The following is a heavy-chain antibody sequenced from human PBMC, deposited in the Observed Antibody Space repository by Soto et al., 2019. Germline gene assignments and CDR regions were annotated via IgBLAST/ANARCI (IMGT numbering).Heavy chain of an antibody. J-gene: IGHJ4*02. V-gene: IGHV3-9*01. CDR2: VSWISGSI. CDR3: AKAPEVGVRYCSNTGGHGFDY. Sequence: EVQLVESGGGLVQPGRSLRLSCAASGFTFDDYAMHWVRQAPGKGLEWVSGVSWISGSIGYADSVKGRITISRDNAKNALYLQMDSMRAEDTALYYCAKAPEVGVRYCSNTGGHGFDYGGQGTLVTVCS. D-gene: IGHD2-2*01. CDR1: GFTFDDYA.